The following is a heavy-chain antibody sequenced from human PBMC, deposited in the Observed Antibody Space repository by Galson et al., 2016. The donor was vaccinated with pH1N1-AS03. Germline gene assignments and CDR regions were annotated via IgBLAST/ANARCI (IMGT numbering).Heavy chain of an antibody. V-gene: IGHV3-11*01. CDR2: ITSSGGSGSTI. Sequence: SLRLSCAASGFTCGDYYMSWIRQAPGKGLEWISCITSSGGSGSTIYYADSVKGRFTISRDNAKHSLCLQMNSLRADDTAVYFCARGWYDIWTGYLVDPFDYWGQGALVTVSS. J-gene: IGHJ4*02. CDR3: ARGWYDIWTGYLVDPFDY. D-gene: IGHD3-9*01. CDR1: GFTCGDYY.